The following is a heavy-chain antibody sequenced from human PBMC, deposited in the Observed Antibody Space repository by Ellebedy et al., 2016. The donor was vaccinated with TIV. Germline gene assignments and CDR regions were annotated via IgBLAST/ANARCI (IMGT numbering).Heavy chain of an antibody. CDR1: GFTFSSYA. J-gene: IGHJ4*02. CDR3: ARGWEVAARWRGGDY. V-gene: IGHV3-23*01. Sequence: GGSLRLXCAASGFTFSSYAMSWVRQAPGKGLEWVSAISGSGGSTYYADSVKGRFTISRDNSKNTLYLQMNSLRAEDTAVYYCARGWEVAARWRGGDYWGQGTLVTVSS. CDR2: ISGSGGST. D-gene: IGHD2-15*01.